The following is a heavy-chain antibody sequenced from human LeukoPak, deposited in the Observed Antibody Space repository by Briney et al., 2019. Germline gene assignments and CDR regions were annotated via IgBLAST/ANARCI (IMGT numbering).Heavy chain of an antibody. CDR1: GFTVRRNY. D-gene: IGHD6-25*01. V-gene: IGHV3-53*01. Sequence: PGGSLRLSCAASGFTVRRNYMGWVRQAPGQGLEWVSISNTDGSAKYVDSVKGRFTISRDNSKNTLYLQMNNLTAEDAAVYYCASRSVSSRYGDFDYWGQGTLVTVSS. CDR2: SNTDGSA. J-gene: IGHJ4*02. CDR3: ASRSVSSRYGDFDY.